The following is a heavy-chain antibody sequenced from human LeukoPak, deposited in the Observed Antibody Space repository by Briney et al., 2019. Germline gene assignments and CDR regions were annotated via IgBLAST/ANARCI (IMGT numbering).Heavy chain of an antibody. CDR1: GFTFSHYW. J-gene: IGHJ4*02. CDR2: INTDGSAK. D-gene: IGHD6-13*01. Sequence: PGGSLRLSCAASGFTFSHYWMTWVRQAPGKGLEWVANINTDGSAKFYADSVKGRFTISRENVKNSLSLQMNSLRAEDTAIYYCATTEDSAAGPFWGQGTLVTVSS. CDR3: ATTEDSAAGPF. V-gene: IGHV3-7*01.